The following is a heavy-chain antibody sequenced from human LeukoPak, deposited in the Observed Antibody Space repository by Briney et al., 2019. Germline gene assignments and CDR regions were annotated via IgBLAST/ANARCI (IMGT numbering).Heavy chain of an antibody. CDR3: ARGLTTVTPLDI. CDR2: IYSGGST. J-gene: IGHJ3*02. Sequence: TGGSLRLSCAASGFTVSSNYKSWVRQAPGKGLEWVSVIYSGGSTYYADSVKGRFTISRDNSKNTLYLQMNSLRAEDTAVYYCARGLTTVTPLDIWGQGTMVTVSS. V-gene: IGHV3-66*02. CDR1: GFTVSSNY. D-gene: IGHD4-11*01.